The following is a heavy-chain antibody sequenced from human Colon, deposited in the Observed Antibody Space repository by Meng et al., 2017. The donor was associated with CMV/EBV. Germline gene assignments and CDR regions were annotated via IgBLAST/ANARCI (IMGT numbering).Heavy chain of an antibody. V-gene: IGHV4-59*01. CDR1: GDSSGSYY. D-gene: IGHD6-19*01. CDR2: ISYSGNT. CDR3: AREASGWSTGIDY. Sequence: SETLSLTCSVSGDSSGSYYWTWIRQPPGKGLEWIGYISYSGNTNYNPSLKSRLTIEVDTSRNQFSLKLTSVSAADTAMYYCAREASGWSTGIDYWGQGTLVTVSS. J-gene: IGHJ4*02.